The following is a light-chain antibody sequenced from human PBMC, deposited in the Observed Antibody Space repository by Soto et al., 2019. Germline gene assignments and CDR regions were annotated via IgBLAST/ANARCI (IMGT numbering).Light chain of an antibody. J-gene: IGKJ2*01. CDR1: QSVSNNY. CDR2: GSS. CDR3: QQYGSSPPYT. Sequence: EVVLTQSPGTLSLSPGERASLSCRASQSVSNNYLAWYQQKPGQSPKLLIFGSSDRPTGIPDRLSGSGSGTDFPLTISRLEPEDFAVYYCQQYGSSPPYTLGQGTKLELK. V-gene: IGKV3-20*01.